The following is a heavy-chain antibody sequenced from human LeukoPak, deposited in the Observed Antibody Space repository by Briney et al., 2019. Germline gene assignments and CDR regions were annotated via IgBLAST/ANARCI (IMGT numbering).Heavy chain of an antibody. Sequence: SETLSLTCTVSGGSISSYYWSWIRQPPGKGLEWIGYIYYSGSTNYNPSLKSRVTISVDTSKNQFSLKLSSVTAADTAVYYCARDSLAAAGGDAFDIWGQGTMVTVSS. V-gene: IGHV4-59*01. D-gene: IGHD6-13*01. CDR3: ARDSLAAAGGDAFDI. CDR2: IYYSGST. J-gene: IGHJ3*02. CDR1: GGSISSYY.